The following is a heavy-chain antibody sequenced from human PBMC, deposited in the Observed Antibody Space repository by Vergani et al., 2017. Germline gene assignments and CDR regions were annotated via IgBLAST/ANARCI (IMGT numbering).Heavy chain of an antibody. CDR3: AGDRYCGCGSCSVVSYYGMDV. D-gene: IGHD2-15*01. J-gene: IGHJ6*02. V-gene: IGHV1-69*08. CDR1: GGTFSSST. CDR2: IIPILGMA. Sequence: QVQLVQSGAEVKKPGSSVKVSCKASGGTFSSSTINWVRQAPGQGLEWMGRIIPILGMANYAQKFKGRVTITADKSTSTAYMELSSLRSEDTAVYYWAGDRYCGCGSCSVVSYYGMDVWGQGTTVTVSS.